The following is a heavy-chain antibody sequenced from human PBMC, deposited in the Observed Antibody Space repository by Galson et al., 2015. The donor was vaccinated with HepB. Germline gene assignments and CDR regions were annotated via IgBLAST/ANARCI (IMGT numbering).Heavy chain of an antibody. Sequence: SLRLSCAASGFTFSSYGMHWVRQAPGKGLEWVAVIWYDGSNKYYADSVKGRFTISRDNSKNTLYLQMNSLGAEDTAVYYCARADGWPIMQFDYWGQGTLVTVSS. J-gene: IGHJ4*02. D-gene: IGHD5-24*01. CDR3: ARADGWPIMQFDY. CDR2: IWYDGSNK. V-gene: IGHV3-33*01. CDR1: GFTFSSYG.